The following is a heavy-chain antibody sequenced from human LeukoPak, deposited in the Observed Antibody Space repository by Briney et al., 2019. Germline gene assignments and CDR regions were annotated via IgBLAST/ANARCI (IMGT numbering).Heavy chain of an antibody. CDR2: ISSSSSTI. Sequence: GSLRLSCAASGFTFSSYSMNWVRQAPGKGLEWVSYISSSSSTIYYADSVKGRFTISRDNAKNSLYLQMNSLRAEDTAVYYCARYQGIYCSSTSCYPYWGQGTLVTVSS. D-gene: IGHD2-2*01. J-gene: IGHJ4*02. CDR3: ARYQGIYCSSTSCYPY. V-gene: IGHV3-48*01. CDR1: GFTFSSYS.